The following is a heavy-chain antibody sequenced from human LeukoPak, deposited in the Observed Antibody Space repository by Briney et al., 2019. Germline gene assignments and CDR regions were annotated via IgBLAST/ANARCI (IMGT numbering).Heavy chain of an antibody. V-gene: IGHV5-51*01. Sequence: GESLKISCQGSGYSFNTYWIAWVRQMAGKSLECMGIIYPGDSHTRYSPSFQGQITMSADKSINTAYLRWSSLKASDTAMYYCARAYYCGGGGCKLEYWGQGTLVTVSS. J-gene: IGHJ4*02. CDR1: GYSFNTYW. CDR2: IYPGDSHT. D-gene: IGHD2-21*01. CDR3: ARAYYCGGGGCKLEY.